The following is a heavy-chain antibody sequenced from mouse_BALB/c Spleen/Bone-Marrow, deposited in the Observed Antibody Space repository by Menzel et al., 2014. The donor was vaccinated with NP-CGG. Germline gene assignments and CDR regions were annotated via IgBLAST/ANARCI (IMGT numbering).Heavy chain of an antibody. V-gene: IGHV5-6-5*01. D-gene: IGHD2-3*01. CDR2: ISSGGST. CDR1: GFTFSSYA. CDR3: ARGYDGYYGFAY. Sequence: EVQRVESGGGLVKPGGSLKLSCAASGFTFSSYAMSWVRQTPEKRLEWVASISSGGSTYYPDSVEGRFTISRDNARNILYLQMSSLRSEDTAMYYCARGYDGYYGFAYWGQGTLVTVSA. J-gene: IGHJ3*01.